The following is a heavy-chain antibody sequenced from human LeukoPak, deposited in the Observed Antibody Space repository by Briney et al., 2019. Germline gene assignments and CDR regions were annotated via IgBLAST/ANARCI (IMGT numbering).Heavy chain of an antibody. J-gene: IGHJ4*02. CDR3: ARGMGATNSDY. CDR2: INPSGGTT. V-gene: IGHV1-46*01. Sequence: ASVKVSCKASGYTFTNYYVHWVRQAPGQGLEWMGIINPSGGTTTYAQKFQGRVTLTRDTSTNTVYMELSSLRSEDTAVYYCARGMGATNSDYWGQGTLVTVSS. CDR1: GYTFTNYY. D-gene: IGHD1-26*01.